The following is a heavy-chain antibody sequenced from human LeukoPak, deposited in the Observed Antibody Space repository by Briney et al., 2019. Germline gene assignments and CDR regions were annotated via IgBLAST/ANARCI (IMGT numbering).Heavy chain of an antibody. J-gene: IGHJ4*02. CDR2: ISYDGSNK. Sequence: PGRSLRLSCAASGFTFSSYAMHWVRQAPGKGLEWVAVISYDGSNKYYADSVKGRFTISRDNSKNTLYLQMNSLRAEDTAVYYCARDHNPPDGYSSSWSFDYWGQGTLVTVSS. V-gene: IGHV3-30-3*01. CDR3: ARDHNPPDGYSSSWSFDY. D-gene: IGHD6-13*01. CDR1: GFTFSSYA.